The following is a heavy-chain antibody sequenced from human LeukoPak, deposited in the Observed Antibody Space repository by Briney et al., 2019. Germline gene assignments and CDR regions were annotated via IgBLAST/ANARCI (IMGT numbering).Heavy chain of an antibody. CDR1: GFTFSNAW. J-gene: IGHJ5*02. Sequence: QPGGSLRLSCAASGFTFSNAWMSWVRQAPGKGLEWVANIKQDGSERYYVGSVKGRFTISRDIANNSLYLQMNSLRAEDTAVYYCARGYFYGSGSNWFDPWGQGTLVTVSS. CDR2: IKQDGSER. D-gene: IGHD3-10*01. V-gene: IGHV3-7*01. CDR3: ARGYFYGSGSNWFDP.